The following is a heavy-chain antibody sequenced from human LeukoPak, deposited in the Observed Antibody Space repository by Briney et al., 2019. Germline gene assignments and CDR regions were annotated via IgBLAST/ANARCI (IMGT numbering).Heavy chain of an antibody. Sequence: SETLSLTCTVSGGSISSYYWSWIRQPPGKGLEWIGYIYYSGSTNYNPSLKSRVTISVETSKNQFSLKLSSVTAADTAMYYCARVTGYTIEDYFDYWGQGTLVTVSS. CDR1: GGSISSYY. D-gene: IGHD3-9*01. V-gene: IGHV4-59*01. CDR2: IYYSGST. J-gene: IGHJ4*02. CDR3: ARVTGYTIEDYFDY.